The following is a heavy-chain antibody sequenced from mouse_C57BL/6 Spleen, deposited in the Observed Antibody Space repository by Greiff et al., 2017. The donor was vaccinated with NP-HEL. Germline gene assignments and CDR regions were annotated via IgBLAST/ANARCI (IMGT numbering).Heavy chain of an antibody. V-gene: IGHV5-4*01. CDR3: AREKWGYAMDY. J-gene: IGHJ4*01. CDR1: GFTFSSYA. Sequence: EVQRVESGGGLVKPGGSLKLSCAASGFTFSSYAMSWVRQTPEKRLEWVATICDGGSYTYYPDNVKGRFTISRDNTKNNLYLQMSHLKSEDTAMYYCAREKWGYAMDYWGQGTSVTVSS. CDR2: ICDGGSYT.